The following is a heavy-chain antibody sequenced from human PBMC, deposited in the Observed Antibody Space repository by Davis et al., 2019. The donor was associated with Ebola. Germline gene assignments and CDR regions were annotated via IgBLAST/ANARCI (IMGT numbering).Heavy chain of an antibody. CDR2: ISSGSSYI. CDR3: ARATTASWGGY. J-gene: IGHJ4*02. D-gene: IGHD3-16*01. V-gene: IGHV3-21*01. CDR1: GFTFSSYA. Sequence: GESLKISCAASGFTFSSYAMSWVRQAPGKGLDWVSSISSGSSYIYYADSLKGRFTISRDNVKNSLYLQMNSLRDEDTAVYYCARATTASWGGYWGQGTLVTVSS.